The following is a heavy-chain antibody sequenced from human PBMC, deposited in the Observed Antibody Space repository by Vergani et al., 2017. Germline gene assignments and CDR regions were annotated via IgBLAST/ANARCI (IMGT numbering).Heavy chain of an antibody. V-gene: IGHV1-69*18. D-gene: IGHD3-10*01. J-gene: IGHJ6*02. Sequence: QVQLVQSGAEVKKPGSSVKVSCKASGGTFSSYAISWVRQAPGQGLEWMGRIIPIFGTANYAQKFQGRVTITADESTSTAYMELSSLRSEDTAVYYCARDSSDYYGSGSPRAHYYYYYGMDVWGQGTTVTVSS. CDR2: IIPIFGTA. CDR1: GGTFSSYA. CDR3: ARDSSDYYGSGSPRAHYYYYYGMDV.